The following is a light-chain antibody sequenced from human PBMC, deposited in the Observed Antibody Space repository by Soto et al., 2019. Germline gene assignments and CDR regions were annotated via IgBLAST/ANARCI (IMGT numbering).Light chain of an antibody. CDR3: QQRSNWPGT. J-gene: IGKJ2*01. CDR1: QSVRGY. V-gene: IGKV3-11*01. Sequence: DIVLTQSPSTLSLSPGERATLSCRASQSVRGYLAWCQHKPGQAPRLLIYDASNRATGISARFSGSGSGTDFTLTISSLEPEDFAVYYCQQRSNWPGTFGQGTKVDIK. CDR2: DAS.